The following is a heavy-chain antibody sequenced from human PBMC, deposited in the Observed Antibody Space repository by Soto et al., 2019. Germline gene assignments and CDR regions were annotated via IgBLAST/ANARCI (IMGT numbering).Heavy chain of an antibody. Sequence: QVQLVQSGGEVKRPGASVKVSCKTSGYTFSNYGITWVRQAPGQPLEWLGWISLYSDGTNYAQKFQGRVSMTTDTSTTKAYMELRSLRSDDTAVYYCARVVPAAEVWFGPWGQGTLVTVSS. CDR2: ISLYSDGT. CDR1: GYTFSNYG. V-gene: IGHV1-18*01. J-gene: IGHJ5*02. CDR3: ARVVPAAEVWFGP. D-gene: IGHD2-2*01.